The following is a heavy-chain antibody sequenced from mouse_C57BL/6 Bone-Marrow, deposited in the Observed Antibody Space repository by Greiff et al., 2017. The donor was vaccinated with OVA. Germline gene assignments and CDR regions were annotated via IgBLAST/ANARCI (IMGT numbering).Heavy chain of an antibody. CDR1: GYTFTSYW. V-gene: IGHV1-72*01. CDR2: IDPNSGGT. CDR3: ARSYYCGSGYYLDY. Sequence: QVQLQQPGAELVKPGASVKLSCKASGYTFTSYWMHWVKQRPGRGLEWIGRIDPNSGGTKYNEKFKSKATLTVDTPSSTAYMQLSSLTSEDSAVSYCARSYYCGSGYYLDYWGQGTTLTVSS. J-gene: IGHJ2*01. D-gene: IGHD1-1*01.